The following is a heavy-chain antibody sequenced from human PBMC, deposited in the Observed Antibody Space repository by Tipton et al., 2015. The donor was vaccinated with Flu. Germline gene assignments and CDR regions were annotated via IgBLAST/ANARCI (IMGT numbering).Heavy chain of an antibody. V-gene: IGHV1-18*04. D-gene: IGHD2-2*01. Sequence: QLVQSGAEVKKTGASVKVSCKASGYTLTSHGISWVRQAPGQGLEWMGWISGYSGNTNYAQNLQGRVTMTTDTSTNTAYMELRGLRSDDTAVYYCARPGGPAAINPFSYFDFWGQGTLVTVSS. CDR2: ISGYSGNT. CDR3: ARPGGPAAINPFSYFDF. J-gene: IGHJ4*02. CDR1: GYTLTSHG.